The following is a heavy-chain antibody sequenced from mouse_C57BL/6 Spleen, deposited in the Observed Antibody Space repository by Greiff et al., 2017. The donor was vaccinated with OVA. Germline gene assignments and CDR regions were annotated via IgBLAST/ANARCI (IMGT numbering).Heavy chain of an antibody. CDR2: ISSGGSYT. Sequence: EVMLVESGGDLVKPGGSLKLSCAASGFTFSSYGMSWVRQTPDKRLEWVATISSGGSYTYYPDSVKGRFTISRDNAKNTLYLQMSSLKSEDTAMYYCASAPYAMDYWGQGTSVTVSS. V-gene: IGHV5-6*01. J-gene: IGHJ4*01. CDR3: ASAPYAMDY. CDR1: GFTFSSYG.